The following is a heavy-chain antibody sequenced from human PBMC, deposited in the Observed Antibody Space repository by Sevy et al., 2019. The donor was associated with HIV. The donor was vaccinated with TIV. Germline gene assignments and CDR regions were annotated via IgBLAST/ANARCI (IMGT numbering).Heavy chain of an antibody. CDR2: IYQSGST. Sequence: SETLSLTCAVSGYSITSGYYWGCIRLPPGKGLEWIGSIYQSGSTHYNPSLKSRVTMSVDTSKNQFSLKLSSVTAADTAVYYCARHSHGSGTYYVPFDYWGQGTLVTVSS. V-gene: IGHV4-38-2*01. CDR3: ARHSHGSGTYYVPFDY. CDR1: GYSITSGYY. J-gene: IGHJ4*02. D-gene: IGHD3-10*01.